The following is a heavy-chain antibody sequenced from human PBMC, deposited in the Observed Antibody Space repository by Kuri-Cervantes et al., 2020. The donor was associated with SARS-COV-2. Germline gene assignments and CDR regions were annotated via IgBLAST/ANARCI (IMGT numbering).Heavy chain of an antibody. CDR2: INSDGSST. CDR3: AKLFGVVVAGTLDY. J-gene: IGHJ4*02. Sequence: GESLKISCAASGFTFSSYWMHWVRQAPGKGLVWVSRINSDGSSTSYADSVKGRFTISRDNAKNTLYLQMNSLRAEDTAVYYCAKLFGVVVAGTLDYWGQGTLVTVSS. V-gene: IGHV3-74*01. D-gene: IGHD2-15*01. CDR1: GFTFSSYW.